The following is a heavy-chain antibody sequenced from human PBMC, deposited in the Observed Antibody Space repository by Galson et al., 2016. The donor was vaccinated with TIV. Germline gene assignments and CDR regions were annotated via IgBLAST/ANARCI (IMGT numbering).Heavy chain of an antibody. V-gene: IGHV3-7*01. CDR3: ARGNDPGATYSLDY. CDR1: GFTVSRHW. CDR2: IKQDGDYK. Sequence: SLRLSCAASGFTVSRHWMSWVRQAPGKGLEWVANIKQDGDYKYYVDSVKGRFTISRDNAKNSLYLQMNSLRAEDTAVYYCARGNDPGATYSLDYWGQGTLVTVSS. D-gene: IGHD1-1*01. J-gene: IGHJ4*02.